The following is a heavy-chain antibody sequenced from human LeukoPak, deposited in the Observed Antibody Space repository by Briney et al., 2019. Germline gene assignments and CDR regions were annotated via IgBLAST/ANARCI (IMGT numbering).Heavy chain of an antibody. CDR2: IIPILGIA. Sequence: ASVKVSCKASGGTFSSYAISWVRQAPGQGLEWMGRIIPILGIANYAQKFQGRVTITADKSTSTAYMELSSLRSEDTAVYYCARDESDGDYSYWGQGTLVTVSS. CDR3: ARDESDGDYSY. V-gene: IGHV1-69*04. D-gene: IGHD4-17*01. CDR1: GGTFSSYA. J-gene: IGHJ4*02.